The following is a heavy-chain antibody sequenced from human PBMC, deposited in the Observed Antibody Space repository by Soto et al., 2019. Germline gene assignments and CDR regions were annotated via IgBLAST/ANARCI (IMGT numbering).Heavy chain of an antibody. CDR2: IWYDGSNK. J-gene: IGHJ6*02. V-gene: IGHV3-33*01. Sequence: GGSLRLSCAASGFTFSSYGMHWVRQAPGKGLEWVAVIWYDGSNKYYADSVKGRFTISRDNSKNTLYLQMNSLRAEDTAVYYCSRDQYYYGSGYYYYGMDVGGQGTTVTVSS. CDR3: SRDQYYYGSGYYYYGMDV. CDR1: GFTFSSYG. D-gene: IGHD3-10*01.